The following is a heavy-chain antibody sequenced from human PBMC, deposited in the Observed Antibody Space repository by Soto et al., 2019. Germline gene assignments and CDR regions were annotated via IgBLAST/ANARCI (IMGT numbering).Heavy chain of an antibody. Sequence: ASVNVSCKASVCSFTSYAMLLVRQAPGQRLEGMGWINAGNGNTKYSQKFQGRVTITRDTSASTAYIELSSQSSEDTAVYYCARGKGRYSSGWYLDYWGQGTLVTVSS. V-gene: IGHV1-3*01. D-gene: IGHD6-19*01. J-gene: IGHJ4*02. CDR1: VCSFTSYA. CDR3: ARGKGRYSSGWYLDY. CDR2: INAGNGNT.